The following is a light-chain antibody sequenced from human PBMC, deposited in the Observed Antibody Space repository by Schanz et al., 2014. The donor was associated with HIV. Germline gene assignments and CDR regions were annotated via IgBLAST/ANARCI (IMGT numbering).Light chain of an antibody. CDR2: DVS. CDR3: SSYTSSSTVL. CDR1: SSDVGGYNY. Sequence: QSALTQPASVSGSPGQSITISCTGTSSDVGGYNYVSWYHQHPGKAPKVMIYDVSNRPSGVSNRFSGSKSGNTASLTISGLQAEDEAGYYCSSYTSSSTVLFGGGTNLTVL. J-gene: IGLJ2*01. V-gene: IGLV2-14*01.